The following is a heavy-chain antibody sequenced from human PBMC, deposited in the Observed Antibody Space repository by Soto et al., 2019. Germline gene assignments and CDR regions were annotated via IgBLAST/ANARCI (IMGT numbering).Heavy chain of an antibody. V-gene: IGHV4-4*07. CDR3: ARDQGVAAAGITWFDP. CDR2: IHSSGST. Sequence: SETLSLTCTVSGASMNSYHWSWIRQPAGKGLEWIGHIHSSGSTNYNPSLKSRVTMSVDTSKNQLSLRLMSLTAADTAVYYCARDQGVAAAGITWFDPWGQGSLVTVSS. CDR1: GASMNSYH. J-gene: IGHJ5*02. D-gene: IGHD6-13*01.